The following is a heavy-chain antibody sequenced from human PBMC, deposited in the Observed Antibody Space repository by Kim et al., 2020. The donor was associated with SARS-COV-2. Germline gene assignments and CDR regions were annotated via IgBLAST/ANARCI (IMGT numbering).Heavy chain of an antibody. V-gene: IGHV3-30*04. CDR2: ISYDGSNK. J-gene: IGHJ6*02. CDR1: GFTFSSYA. CDR3: ARDSYYDILTGYVRYYYYGMDV. Sequence: GGSLRLSCAASGFTFSSYAMHWVRQAPGKGLEWVAVISYDGSNKYYADSVKGRFTISRDNSKNTLYLQMKSLRAEDTAVYYCARDSYYDILTGYVRYYYYGMDVWGQGTTVTVSS. D-gene: IGHD3-9*01.